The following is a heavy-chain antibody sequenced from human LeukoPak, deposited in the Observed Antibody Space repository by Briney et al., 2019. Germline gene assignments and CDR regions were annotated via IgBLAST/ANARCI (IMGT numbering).Heavy chain of an antibody. CDR1: GFTFSSYS. J-gene: IGHJ6*02. CDR2: ISSSSSYI. V-gene: IGHV3-21*01. D-gene: IGHD2-2*01. CDR3: AREHKLRYCSSTSCPNYYYYYGMDV. Sequence: PGGSLRLSCAASGFTFSSYSMNWVRQAPGEGLEWVSSISSSSSYIYYADSVKGRFTISRDNAKNSLYLQMNSLRAEDTAVYYCAREHKLRYCSSTSCPNYYYYYGMDVWGQGTTVTVSS.